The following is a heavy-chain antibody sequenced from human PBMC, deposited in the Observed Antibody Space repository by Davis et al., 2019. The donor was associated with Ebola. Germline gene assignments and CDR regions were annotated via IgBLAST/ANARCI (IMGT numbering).Heavy chain of an antibody. J-gene: IGHJ4*02. CDR2: IIANGNNA. Sequence: GGSLRLSCAASGFTFSNYAMSWVRQAPGKGLEWVAAIIANGNNAYYADSVKGRFTISRDNSKDTLFLQMNSLRAEDTAVYFCAKFGGGAARREFWGQGTLVTVSS. CDR1: GFTFSNYA. V-gene: IGHV3-23*01. CDR3: AKFGGGAARREF. D-gene: IGHD6-6*01.